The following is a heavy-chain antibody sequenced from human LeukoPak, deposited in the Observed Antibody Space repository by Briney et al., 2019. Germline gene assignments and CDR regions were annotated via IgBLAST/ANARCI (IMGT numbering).Heavy chain of an antibody. Sequence: SETLSLTCTVSGGSISSGGYSWSWIRQPPGKGLEWIGYIYHSGSTYYNSSLKSRVTISVDRSKNQFSLKLSSVTAADTAVYYCARGGDYVDYFNYWGQGTLVTVSS. J-gene: IGHJ4*02. V-gene: IGHV4-30-2*01. CDR2: IYHSGST. D-gene: IGHD4-17*01. CDR3: ARGGDYVDYFNY. CDR1: GGSISSGGYS.